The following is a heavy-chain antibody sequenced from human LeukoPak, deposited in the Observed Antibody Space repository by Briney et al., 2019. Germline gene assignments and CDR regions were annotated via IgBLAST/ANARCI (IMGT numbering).Heavy chain of an antibody. CDR1: GFTFSSYW. D-gene: IGHD1-26*01. CDR2: IKQDGGEK. CDR3: TRLGGSYYTY. J-gene: IGHJ4*02. Sequence: GGSLRLSCAASGFTFSSYWMSWVRQAPGKGLEWVANIKQDGGEKYYVDSVKGRFTISRDNAKNSLFLQMNSLRAEDTAVCYCTRLGGSYYTYWGQGTLVTVSS. V-gene: IGHV3-7*01.